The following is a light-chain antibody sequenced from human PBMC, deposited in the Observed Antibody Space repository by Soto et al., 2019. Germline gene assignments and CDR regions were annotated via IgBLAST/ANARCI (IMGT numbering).Light chain of an antibody. CDR3: QQRSNWPRAT. V-gene: IGKV3-11*01. CDR1: QSVSSY. CDR2: DAS. J-gene: IGKJ5*01. Sequence: EIVLTQSPATLSLSPGERATLSCRASQSVSSYLAWYQQKPGQAPRLLIYDASNRATGTAARFSGSGSGTDFTLTISSLEPEDFAVYYCQQRSNWPRATFGQGTRLEIK.